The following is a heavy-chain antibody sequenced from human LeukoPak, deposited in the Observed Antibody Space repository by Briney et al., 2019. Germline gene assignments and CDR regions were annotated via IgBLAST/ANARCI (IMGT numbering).Heavy chain of an antibody. CDR2: INSDGSST. CDR3: ARGLIAAAGDRPWFDP. V-gene: IGHV3-74*01. Sequence: PGGSLRLSCAASGFTFSDYLMHWVRQAPGKGLVWVSRINSDGSSTTYADSVKGRFTISRDNAKNTLYLQMNNLRVEDTAVYYCARGLIAAAGDRPWFDPWGQGTLVTVSS. CDR1: GFTFSDYL. J-gene: IGHJ5*02. D-gene: IGHD6-13*01.